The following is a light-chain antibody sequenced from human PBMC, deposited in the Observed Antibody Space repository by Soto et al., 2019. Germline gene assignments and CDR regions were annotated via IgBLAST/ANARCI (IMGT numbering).Light chain of an antibody. Sequence: DIQMTQSPSTLSGSVGDRVTITCRASQTISSWLAWYQQKPGKAPKLLIYKASTLKSGVPSRFSGSGSGTEFTLTISSLQPDDFATYYCQQYSGYPWTFGLGTKV. CDR2: KAS. CDR3: QQYSGYPWT. J-gene: IGKJ1*01. CDR1: QTISSW. V-gene: IGKV1-5*03.